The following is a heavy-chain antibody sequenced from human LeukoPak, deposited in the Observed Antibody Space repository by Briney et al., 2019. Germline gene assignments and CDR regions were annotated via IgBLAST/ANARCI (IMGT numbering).Heavy chain of an antibody. V-gene: IGHV1-69*01. CDR1: GGTFSSYA. CDR3: ATRRVFGVVIITHFDY. Sequence: ASVKVSCKASGGTFSSYAISWVLQAPGQGLEWMGGIIPIFGTANYAQKFQGRVTITADESTSTAYMELSSLRSEDTAVYYCATRRVFGVVIITHFDYWGQGTLVTVSS. J-gene: IGHJ4*02. CDR2: IIPIFGTA. D-gene: IGHD3-3*01.